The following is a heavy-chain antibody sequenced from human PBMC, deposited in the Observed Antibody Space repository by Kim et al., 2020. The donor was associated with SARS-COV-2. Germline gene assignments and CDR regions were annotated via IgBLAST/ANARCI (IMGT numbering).Heavy chain of an antibody. V-gene: IGHV4-39*01. CDR2: IYYSGST. CDR3: ARHRWVLWFGELSGPCWFDP. J-gene: IGHJ5*02. CDR1: GGSISSSSYY. D-gene: IGHD3-10*01. Sequence: SETLSLTCTVSGGSISSSSYYWGWIRQPPGKGLEWIGSIYYSGSTYYNPSLKSRVTISVDTSKNQFSLKLSSVTAADTAVYYCARHRWVLWFGELSGPCWFDPWGQGTLVTVSS.